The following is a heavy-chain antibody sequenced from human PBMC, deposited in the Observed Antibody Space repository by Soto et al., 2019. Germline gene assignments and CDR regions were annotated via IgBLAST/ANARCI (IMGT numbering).Heavy chain of an antibody. CDR2: ISGSGGSS. Sequence: VGSLRLSCAASGFAFSTYAMTWVRQAPGKGLEWVSVISGSGGSSYYAASVKGRFTISRDNSKNTLYLQMNGLRAEDTALYYCAKVTKRAAAGRYEYYKYGMDVWGQGTTVTVSS. CDR3: AKVTKRAAAGRYEYYKYGMDV. D-gene: IGHD6-13*01. J-gene: IGHJ6*02. CDR1: GFAFSTYA. V-gene: IGHV3-23*01.